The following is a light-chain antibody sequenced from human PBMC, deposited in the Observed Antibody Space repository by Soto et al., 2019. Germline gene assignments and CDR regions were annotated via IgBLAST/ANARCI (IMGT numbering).Light chain of an antibody. CDR3: HQYHMWPSWT. V-gene: IGKV3-15*01. CDR1: REVKTN. CDR2: GAS. J-gene: IGKJ1*01. Sequence: DIVMTQSPATLSVSPGETASLSCRASREVKTNVVWYQHKAGQSPRVLFYGASIRATGVPDRFSGSGSGTEFVLPIIGLQEDDLAVYYCHQYHMWPSWTFGQGTKVEMK.